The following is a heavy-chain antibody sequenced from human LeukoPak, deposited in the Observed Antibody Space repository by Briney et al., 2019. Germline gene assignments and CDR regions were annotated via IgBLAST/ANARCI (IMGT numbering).Heavy chain of an antibody. V-gene: IGHV3-23*01. J-gene: IGHJ3*02. Sequence: GGSLRLSCAASAFTFSSYAMSWVRQAPGKGLEWVSTISGSGGSTYYADSVKGRFTISRDNSKNTLYQQMNSLRVEDTAVYYCAKDGARTPGHAFDIWGQGTMVTVSS. CDR1: AFTFSSYA. D-gene: IGHD1-14*01. CDR2: ISGSGGST. CDR3: AKDGARTPGHAFDI.